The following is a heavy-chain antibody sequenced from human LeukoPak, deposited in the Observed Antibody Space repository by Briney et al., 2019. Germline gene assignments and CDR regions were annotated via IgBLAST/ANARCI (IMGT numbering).Heavy chain of an antibody. Sequence: ASVKVSCKASGYTFTSYDINWVRQATGQGLEWMGWMYPNSGNTGYAQKFQGRVTITRNTSISTAYMELSSLRSEDTAVYYCARGGLTLYYYYYYMDVWGKGTPVTVSS. V-gene: IGHV1-8*03. D-gene: IGHD3-9*01. CDR3: ARGGLTLYYYYYYMDV. J-gene: IGHJ6*03. CDR2: MYPNSGNT. CDR1: GYTFTSYD.